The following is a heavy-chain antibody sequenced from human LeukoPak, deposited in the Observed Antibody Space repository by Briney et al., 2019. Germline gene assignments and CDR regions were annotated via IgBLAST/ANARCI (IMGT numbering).Heavy chain of an antibody. J-gene: IGHJ6*02. V-gene: IGHV3-21*01. CDR3: AREYSSSSNYYGMDV. D-gene: IGHD6-6*01. Sequence: GGSLRLSCAASGFTFSTYTMNWVRQAPGQGLEWVSSISSDSTYIYYADSVQGRFTISRDNAKNSLNLQMHSLRAEDTAVYYCAREYSSSSNYYGMDVWGQGTTVTVSS. CDR2: ISSDSTYI. CDR1: GFTFSTYT.